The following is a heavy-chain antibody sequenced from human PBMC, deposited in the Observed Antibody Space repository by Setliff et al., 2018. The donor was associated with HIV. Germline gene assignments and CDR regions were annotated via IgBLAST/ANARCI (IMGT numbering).Heavy chain of an antibody. D-gene: IGHD1-26*01. J-gene: IGHJ4*02. V-gene: IGHV5-51*01. CDR1: GYSFNRYF. Sequence: PGESLKISCKASGYSFNRYFIGWVRQMPGKGLEWMGIIYPGDSDTRYSPSFQGQVTISADKSISTAYLQWSSLKASDTAMYYCARNGIVGAPYYFDYWGQGTLVTVSS. CDR3: ARNGIVGAPYYFDY. CDR2: IYPGDSDT.